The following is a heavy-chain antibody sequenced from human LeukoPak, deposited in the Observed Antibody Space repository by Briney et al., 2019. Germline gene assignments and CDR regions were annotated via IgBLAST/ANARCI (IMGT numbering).Heavy chain of an antibody. CDR3: TTDLRWEFLGPDY. J-gene: IGHJ4*02. Sequence: GGSLRLSCAVSGLTFNIYWMSWVRQAPGKGLEWVGRIKSKTYGGTTDYAAPVKGRFTISRDDSKNTVYLEMNSLKTEDTGVYYCTTDLRWEFLGPDYWGQGTLVTVSS. CDR1: GLTFNIYW. D-gene: IGHD1-26*01. CDR2: IKSKTYGGTT. V-gene: IGHV3-15*01.